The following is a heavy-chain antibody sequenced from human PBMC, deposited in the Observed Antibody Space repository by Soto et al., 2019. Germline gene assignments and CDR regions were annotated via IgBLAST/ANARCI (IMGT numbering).Heavy chain of an antibody. J-gene: IGHJ4*02. CDR2: VSHDGSTT. CDR3: ARDLDWVLYDY. D-gene: IGHD3-3*01. CDR1: GFTFSNYV. V-gene: IGHV3-74*01. Sequence: GGSLRLSCAASGFTFSNYVMDWVRQAPGKGLVWVSRVSHDGSTTSYADSVKGRFTISRDNSKNTLYLQMNSLRDEDTAVYYCARDLDWVLYDYWGQGTPVTVSS.